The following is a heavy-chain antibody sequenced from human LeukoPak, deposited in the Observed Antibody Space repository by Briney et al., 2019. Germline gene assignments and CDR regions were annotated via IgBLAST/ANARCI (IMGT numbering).Heavy chain of an antibody. CDR1: GGSISSYY. D-gene: IGHD3-22*01. CDR3: ARHPNPYYYDTSGSFDY. V-gene: IGHV4-4*07. Sequence: PSETLSLTCTVSGGSISSYYWSWIRQPAGKGLEWIGRIYTSGSTNYNPSLKSRVTMSVDTSKNQFSLKLRSVTTADTAVYYCARHPNPYYYDTSGSFDYWGQGTLVTVSS. CDR2: IYTSGST. J-gene: IGHJ4*02.